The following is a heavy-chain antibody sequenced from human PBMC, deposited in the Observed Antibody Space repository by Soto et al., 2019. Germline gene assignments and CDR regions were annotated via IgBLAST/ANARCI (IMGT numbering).Heavy chain of an antibody. CDR3: AKDTSTAGTAPLDY. J-gene: IGHJ4*02. CDR1: GFTFDDYT. V-gene: IGHV3-43*01. CDR2: ISWDGGST. Sequence: GGSLRLSCAASGFTFDDYTMHWVRQAPGKGLEWVSLISWDGGSTYYADSVKGRFTISRDNSKNSLYLQMNSLRTEDTALYYCAKDTSTAGTAPLDYWGQGTLVTVSS. D-gene: IGHD6-19*01.